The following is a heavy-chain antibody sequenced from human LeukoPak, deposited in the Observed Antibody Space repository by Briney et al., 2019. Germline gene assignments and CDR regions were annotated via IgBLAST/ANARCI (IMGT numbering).Heavy chain of an antibody. V-gene: IGHV3-53*01. J-gene: IGHJ4*02. D-gene: IGHD3-10*01. CDR1: GFTFSSYW. Sequence: GGSLRLSCEASGFTFSSYWMSWVRQAPGKGLEWVSVMYSSGSTYYADSVKGRFTISRDNSKNTLYLQMNNLRADDTAVYYCARWFANSFDYWGQGTLVTVSS. CDR2: MYSSGST. CDR3: ARWFANSFDY.